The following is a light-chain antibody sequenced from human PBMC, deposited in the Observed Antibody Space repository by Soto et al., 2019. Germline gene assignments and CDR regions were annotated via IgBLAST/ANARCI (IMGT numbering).Light chain of an antibody. CDR3: QQYSNYLYT. CDR1: QSISSW. CDR2: DAS. V-gene: IGKV1-5*01. Sequence: DIQMTQSPSTLSAYVGDRVTITCRTSQSISSWLAWYQQKPGKAPKLLIYDASTLESGVPSRFSGSGSGIEFTLTISSLQPDDFATYYCQQYSNYLYTFGQGTKLEIK. J-gene: IGKJ2*01.